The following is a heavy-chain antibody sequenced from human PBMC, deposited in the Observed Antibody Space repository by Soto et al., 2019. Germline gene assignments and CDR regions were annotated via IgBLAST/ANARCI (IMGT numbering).Heavy chain of an antibody. CDR2: IRSKAYGGTT. V-gene: IGHV3-49*03. J-gene: IGHJ6*02. CDR1: GFTFGDYA. Sequence: GGSLRLSCTASGFTFGDYAVSWFRQAPGKGLEWVGFIRSKAYGGTTEYAASVKGRITISRDDSKSIAYLQMNSLKTEDTAVYYCTHGWGVGSDYYYFGMDVWGQGTTVTVSS. CDR3: THGWGVGSDYYYFGMDV. D-gene: IGHD3-10*01.